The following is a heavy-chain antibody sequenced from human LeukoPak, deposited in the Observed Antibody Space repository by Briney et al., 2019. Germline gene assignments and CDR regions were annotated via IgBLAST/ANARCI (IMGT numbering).Heavy chain of an antibody. J-gene: IGHJ5*02. D-gene: IGHD2-21*01. CDR3: VRHLFPSNWFDP. CDR1: GGSISSSSYY. Sequence: TSETLSLTCTVSGGSISSSSYYWGWIRQPPGKGLEWIGSIYYSGSTYYNPSLKSRVTISVDTSKNQFSLKLSSVTAADTAVYYCVRHLFPSNWFDPWGQGTLVTVSS. V-gene: IGHV4-39*01. CDR2: IYYSGST.